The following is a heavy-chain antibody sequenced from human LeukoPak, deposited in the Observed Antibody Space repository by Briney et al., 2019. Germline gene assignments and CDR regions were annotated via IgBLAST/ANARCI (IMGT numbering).Heavy chain of an antibody. Sequence: SPTLSLTFAISGDSVSINSAAWNWIRQSPSRGLEWLGRTYYRSKWYNDYAVSVKSRITINPDTSKNQFSLQLNSVTPEDTAVYYCAEGSGWYVSTFDPWGQGTLVTVSS. CDR3: AEGSGWYVSTFDP. J-gene: IGHJ5*02. D-gene: IGHD6-19*01. V-gene: IGHV6-1*01. CDR2: TYYRSKWYN. CDR1: GDSVSINSAA.